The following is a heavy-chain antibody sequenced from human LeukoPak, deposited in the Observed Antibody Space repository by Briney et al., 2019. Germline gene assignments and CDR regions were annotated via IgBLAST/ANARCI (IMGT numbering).Heavy chain of an antibody. V-gene: IGHV3-15*01. CDR1: GFTFSDYY. J-gene: IGHJ4*02. Sequence: GGSLRLSCAASGFTFSDYYMSWVRQAPRKGLEWVGRIKSKTDGGTTDYAAPVKGRFTISRDDSKNTLYLQMNSLRAEDTAVYYCAKDYYYDNSGPFDYWGQGTLVTVSS. CDR2: IKSKTDGGTT. CDR3: AKDYYYDNSGPFDY. D-gene: IGHD3-22*01.